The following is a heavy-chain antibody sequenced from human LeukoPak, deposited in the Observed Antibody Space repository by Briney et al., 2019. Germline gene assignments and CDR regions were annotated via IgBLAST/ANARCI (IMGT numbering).Heavy chain of an antibody. D-gene: IGHD1-1*01. CDR3: ARRYNSGNDDVFDI. Sequence: SETLSLTCTVSGGSISGNAWNWIRQPAGKGLEWIGRILTSGNTEYNPSLESRVTMSVDTSKNQFSLKLNSLTAADTAVYYCARRYNSGNDDVFDIWGQGTMVAVSS. CDR1: GGSISGNA. V-gene: IGHV4-4*07. CDR2: ILTSGNT. J-gene: IGHJ3*02.